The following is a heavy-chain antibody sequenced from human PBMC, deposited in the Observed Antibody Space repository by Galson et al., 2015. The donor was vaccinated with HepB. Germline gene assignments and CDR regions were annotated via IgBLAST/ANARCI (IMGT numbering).Heavy chain of an antibody. J-gene: IGHJ4*02. CDR3: ARDFGFGLDY. D-gene: IGHD3-10*01. CDR2: ISYDGSNQ. CDR1: GFRISNFA. V-gene: IGHV3-30-3*01. Sequence: SLRLSCAASGFRISNFAMHWVRQAPGKGLEWVSMISYDGSNQFYIESVRGRFTISRDVSKNTLYLQMNSLRAEDTAVYYCARDFGFGLDYWGQGTLVTVSS.